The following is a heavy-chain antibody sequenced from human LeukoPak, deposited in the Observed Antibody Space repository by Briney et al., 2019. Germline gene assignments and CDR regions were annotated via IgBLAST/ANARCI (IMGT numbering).Heavy chain of an antibody. CDR2: IYYSGST. CDR1: DGSINGYY. V-gene: IGHV4-39*07. D-gene: IGHD3-3*01. CDR3: ARDSTDDFWSARSWFDP. J-gene: IGHJ5*02. Sequence: SETLSLTCTVSDGSINGYYWGWIRQPPGKGLEWIGSIYYSGSTYYNPSLKSRVTISVDTSKNQFSLKLSSVTAADTAVYYCARDSTDDFWSARSWFDPWGQGTLVTVSS.